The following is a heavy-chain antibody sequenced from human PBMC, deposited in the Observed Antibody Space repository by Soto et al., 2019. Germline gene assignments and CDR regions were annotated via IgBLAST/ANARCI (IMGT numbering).Heavy chain of an antibody. CDR3: AREPLGYCGGGRCPGYFQH. J-gene: IGHJ1*01. Sequence: PSETLSLTCTVSGGSISSYYWSWIRQPPGKGLEWIGYIYYSGSTNYNPSLKSRATISVDTSKNQFSLKLSSVTAADTAVYYCAREPLGYCGGGRCPGYFQHWGQGTLVTVSS. CDR1: GGSISSYY. V-gene: IGHV4-59*01. D-gene: IGHD2-15*01. CDR2: IYYSGST.